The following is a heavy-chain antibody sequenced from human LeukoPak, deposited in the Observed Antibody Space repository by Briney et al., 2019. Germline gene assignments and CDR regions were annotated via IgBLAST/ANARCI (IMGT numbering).Heavy chain of an antibody. CDR3: ARDLRVGYYDSSGYSP. CDR2: IYYSGST. J-gene: IGHJ5*02. V-gene: IGHV4-59*06. D-gene: IGHD3-22*01. CDR1: GGSISSYY. Sequence: PSETLSLTCTVSGGSISSYYWSWIRQHPGKGLEWIGYIYYSGSTYYNPSLKSRVTISVDTSKNQFSLKLSSVTAADTVVYYCARDLRVGYYDSSGYSPWGQGTLVTVSS.